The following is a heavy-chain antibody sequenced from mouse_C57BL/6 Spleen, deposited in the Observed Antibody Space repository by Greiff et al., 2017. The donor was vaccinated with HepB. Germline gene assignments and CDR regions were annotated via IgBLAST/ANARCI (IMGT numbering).Heavy chain of an antibody. D-gene: IGHD3-1*01. V-gene: IGHV7-3*01. CDR1: GFTFTDYY. J-gene: IGHJ4*01. CDR3: ARYTGYYAMDY. CDR2: IRNKANGYTT. Sequence: DVKLQESGGGLVQPGGSLSLSCAASGFTFTDYYMSWVRQPPGKALEWLGFIRNKANGYTTEYSASVKGRFTISRDNSQSILYLQMNALRAEDSATYYCARYTGYYAMDYWGQGTSVTVSS.